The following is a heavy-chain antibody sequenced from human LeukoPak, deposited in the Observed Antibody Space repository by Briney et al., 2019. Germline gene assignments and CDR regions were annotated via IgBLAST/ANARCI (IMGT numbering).Heavy chain of an antibody. CDR2: MSHDGGIE. CDR3: ARAKIIHSITHMDV. Sequence: GGSLRLSCVASGFTFSTYGMHWVRQAPGKGLEWVAVMSHDGGIEKYADSVKGRFTISRDNSKKTLYLQMNSLRSDDAAVYYCARAKIIHSITHMDVWGQGTTVTVSS. CDR1: GFTFSTYG. V-gene: IGHV3-30*03. D-gene: IGHD2/OR15-2a*01. J-gene: IGHJ6*02.